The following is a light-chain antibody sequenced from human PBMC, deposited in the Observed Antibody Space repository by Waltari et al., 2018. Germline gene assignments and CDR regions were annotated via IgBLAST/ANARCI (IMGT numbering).Light chain of an antibody. Sequence: QSVLTQPPSASGTPGQRVTISCSGSSSNIGSNYVYWYQQLPGTAPKLLIYRNNTRPSGVPDRFSGSKSGTSASLAISGLRSEDEADYYCAAWDDSLSRFVVFGGGTKLTVL. V-gene: IGLV1-47*01. J-gene: IGLJ2*01. CDR3: AAWDDSLSRFVV. CDR2: RNN. CDR1: SSNIGSNY.